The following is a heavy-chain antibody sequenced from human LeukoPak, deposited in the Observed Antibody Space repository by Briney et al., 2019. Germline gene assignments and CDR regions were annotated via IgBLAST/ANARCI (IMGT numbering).Heavy chain of an antibody. V-gene: IGHV1-46*01. Sequence: ASVKVSCKASGYTFTSYYMHWVRQAPGQGLEWMGIINPSGGSTSYAQKFQDRVTMTRDTSTTSVYMELSSLTVEDTAVYYCARLTTTSGFNYFDYWGPGTLVTVFS. CDR3: ARLTTTSGFNYFDY. D-gene: IGHD5-12*01. CDR2: INPSGGST. J-gene: IGHJ4*02. CDR1: GYTFTSYY.